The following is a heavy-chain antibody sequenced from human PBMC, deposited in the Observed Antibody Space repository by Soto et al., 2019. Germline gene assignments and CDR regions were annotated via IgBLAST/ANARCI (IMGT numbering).Heavy chain of an antibody. CDR1: GFTFSSCA. D-gene: IGHD6-13*01. J-gene: IGHJ5*02. CDR2: INGGGDNI. V-gene: IGHV3-23*01. Sequence: GGSLRLSCAVSGFTFSSCAMSWVRRAPGKGLEWVSNINGGGDNIYYAESVKGRFTISRDNSKNTLYLQMNSLRAEDTAIYYCAKDALYSSSWYLSWFDPWGQGTPVTVSS. CDR3: AKDALYSSSWYLSWFDP.